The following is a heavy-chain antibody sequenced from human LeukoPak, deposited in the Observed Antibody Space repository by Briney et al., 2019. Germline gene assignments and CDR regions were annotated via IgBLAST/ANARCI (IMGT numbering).Heavy chain of an antibody. CDR3: ARDGYSGSYYYYYYMDV. D-gene: IGHD1-26*01. CDR1: GFTFDDYA. Sequence: GGSLRLSCAASGFTFDDYAMHWVRQAPGKGLEWVSGISWNSGSIGYADSVKGRFTISRDNAKNSLYLQMNSLRAEDTAVYYCARDGYSGSYYYYYYMDVWGKGTTVTVSS. J-gene: IGHJ6*03. V-gene: IGHV3-9*01. CDR2: ISWNSGSI.